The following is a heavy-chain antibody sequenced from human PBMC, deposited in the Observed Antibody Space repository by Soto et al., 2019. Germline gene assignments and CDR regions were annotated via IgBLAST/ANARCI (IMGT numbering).Heavy chain of an antibody. CDR2: ISYDGSNK. CDR1: GFTFSSYA. J-gene: IGHJ4*02. Sequence: QVQLVESGGGVVQPGTSLRLSCAASGFTFSSYAMHWVRQAPGKGLEWVAVISYDGSNKYYADSVRGRFTISRDTSKNTVYLQMNSLRTEDTAVYYCARDRERGPEPVTSRTPPLDYWGQGTLVTVSS. D-gene: IGHD4-17*01. V-gene: IGHV3-30-3*01. CDR3: ARDRERGPEPVTSRTPPLDY.